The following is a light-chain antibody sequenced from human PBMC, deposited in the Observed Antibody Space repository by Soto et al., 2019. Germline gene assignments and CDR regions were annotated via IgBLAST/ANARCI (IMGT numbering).Light chain of an antibody. CDR2: EVT. CDR3: AAWDDSLNGLV. CDR1: SSDDGRYNY. J-gene: IGLJ1*01. V-gene: IGLV2-8*01. Sequence: QSALTQPPSASGSPGQSVTISCTGTSSDDGRYNYVSWYQQNPGKAPKLLIYEVTKRPSGVPDRFSGSKSGISASLAISGLQSEDEADYSCAAWDDSLNGLVFGTGTKLTVL.